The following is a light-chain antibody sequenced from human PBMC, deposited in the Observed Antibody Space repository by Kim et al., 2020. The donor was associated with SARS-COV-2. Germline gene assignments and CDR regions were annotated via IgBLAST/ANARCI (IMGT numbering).Light chain of an antibody. CDR2: QDS. CDR3: QAWDSSTVV. J-gene: IGLJ2*01. Sequence: VSPGQTASITCSGDKLGEKYACWYQQKPGQSPVLVIYQDSKRPSGIPERFSGSNSGNTATLTISGTQAMDEGDYYCQAWDSSTVVFGGGTQLTVL. V-gene: IGLV3-1*01. CDR1: KLGEKY.